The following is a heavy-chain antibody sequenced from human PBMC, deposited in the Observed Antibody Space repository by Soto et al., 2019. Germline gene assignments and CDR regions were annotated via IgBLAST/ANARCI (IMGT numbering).Heavy chain of an antibody. D-gene: IGHD3-3*01. CDR3: ARSYYDFWSDLSWPYYFDY. CDR1: GGSIRSGGYY. V-gene: IGHV4-31*03. J-gene: IGHJ4*02. Sequence: SETLSLTCTVSGGSIRSGGYYWSWIRQHPGKGLEWIGYIYYSGSTYYNPSLKSRVTISVDTSKNQFSLKLSSVTAADTAVYYCARSYYDFWSDLSWPYYFDYWGQGTLVTVSS. CDR2: IYYSGST.